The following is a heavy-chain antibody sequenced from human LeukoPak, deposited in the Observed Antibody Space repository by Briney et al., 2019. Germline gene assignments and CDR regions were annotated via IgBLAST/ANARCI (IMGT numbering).Heavy chain of an antibody. J-gene: IGHJ4*02. Sequence: PSETLSLTCAVYGGSFSGYYWSWIRQPPGKGLEWIGEINHSGSTNYNPSLESRVTISVDTSKNQFSLKLSSVTAADTAVYYCARSPWTSYDYWGQGTLVTVSS. V-gene: IGHV4-34*01. CDR3: ARSPWTSYDY. CDR1: GGSFSGYY. D-gene: IGHD2-2*01. CDR2: INHSGST.